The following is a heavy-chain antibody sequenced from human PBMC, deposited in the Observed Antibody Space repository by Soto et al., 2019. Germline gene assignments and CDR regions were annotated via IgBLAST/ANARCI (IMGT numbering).Heavy chain of an antibody. CDR2: IWYDGSNK. D-gene: IGHD3-3*01. CDR1: GFTFSSYG. CDR3: ANDPLKVFRFLGWRRNRYAP. J-gene: IGHJ5*02. V-gene: IGHV3-33*06. Sequence: PGGSLRLSCAASGFTFSSYGMHWVRQAPGKGLEWVSVIWYDGSNKYYADSVKGRFTISRDNSKNTLYLQMNSLRAEDTAVYYCANDPLKVFRFLGWRRNRYAPWGQTPLVSVS.